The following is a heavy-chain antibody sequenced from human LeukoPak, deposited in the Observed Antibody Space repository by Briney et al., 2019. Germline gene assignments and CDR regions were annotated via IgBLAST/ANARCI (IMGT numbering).Heavy chain of an antibody. CDR2: INHSGST. J-gene: IGHJ4*02. CDR1: GFTFSSYA. D-gene: IGHD3-22*01. CDR3: ARAHRDYYDSSGYPGTDY. Sequence: GSLRLSCAASGFTFSSYAMSWIRQPPGKGLEWIGEINHSGSTNYNPSLKSRVTISVDTSKNQFSLKLSSVTAADTAVYYCARAHRDYYDSSGYPGTDYWGQGTLVTVSS. V-gene: IGHV4-34*01.